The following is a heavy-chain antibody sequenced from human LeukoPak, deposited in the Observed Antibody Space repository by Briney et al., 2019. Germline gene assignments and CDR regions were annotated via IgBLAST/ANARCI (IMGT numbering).Heavy chain of an antibody. V-gene: IGHV3-73*01. CDR1: GFTFSGSA. CDR2: IRSKANSYAT. Sequence: GGSLRLSCAASGFTFSGSAMHWVRQASGKGLEWVGRIRSKANSYATAYAASVKGRFTISRDDSKNTAYLQMNSLRAEDTAVYYCAKGPPRGDAFDIWGQGTMVTVSS. CDR3: AKGPPRGDAFDI. J-gene: IGHJ3*02.